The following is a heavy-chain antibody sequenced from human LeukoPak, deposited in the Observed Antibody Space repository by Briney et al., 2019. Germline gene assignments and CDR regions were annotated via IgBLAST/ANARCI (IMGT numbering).Heavy chain of an antibody. D-gene: IGHD3-22*01. CDR3: ARVSYYDSSGNRGAFDY. J-gene: IGHJ4*02. Sequence: SETLSLTCAVYGGSFSGYYWSWIRQPPGKGLEWIGEINHSGSTNYNPSLKSRVTISVDKSKNQFSLKLSSVTASDTAVYYCARVSYYDSSGNRGAFDYWGQGTLVTVSS. CDR1: GGSFSGYY. V-gene: IGHV4-34*01. CDR2: INHSGST.